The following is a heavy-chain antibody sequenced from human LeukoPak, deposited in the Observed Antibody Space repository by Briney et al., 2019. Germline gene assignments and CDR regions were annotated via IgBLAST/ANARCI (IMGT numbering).Heavy chain of an antibody. CDR2: IIPIFGTA. J-gene: IGHJ6*02. CDR3: ARPFSQYYYGMDV. CDR1: GGTFSSYA. Sequence: SVTVSCKASGGTFSSYAISWVRQAPGQGLEWMGGIIPIFGTANYAQKFQGRVTITADESTSTAYMELSSLRSEDTAVYYCARPFSQYYYGMDVWGQGTTVTVSS. V-gene: IGHV1-69*13.